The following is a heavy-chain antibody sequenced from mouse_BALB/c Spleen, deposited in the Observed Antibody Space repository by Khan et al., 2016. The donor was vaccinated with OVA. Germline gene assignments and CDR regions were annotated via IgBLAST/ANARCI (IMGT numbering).Heavy chain of an antibody. J-gene: IGHJ4*01. CDR2: IWGGGGT. CDR3: ARAYYRYDGYYAMDY. CDR1: GFSLSRYN. Sequence: VQLQESGPGLVAPSQSLSITCTVSGFSLSRYNIHWVRQPPGKGLEWLGMIWGGGGTDYNSTLKSRLGIRKDNSKSQVLLKMNSLQTDDTAIYYCARAYYRYDGYYAMDYWGQGTSVTVSS. V-gene: IGHV2-6-4*01. D-gene: IGHD2-14*01.